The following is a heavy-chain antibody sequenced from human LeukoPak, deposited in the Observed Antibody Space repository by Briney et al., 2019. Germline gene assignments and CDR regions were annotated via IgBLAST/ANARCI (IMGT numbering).Heavy chain of an antibody. CDR2: IYYSGST. Sequence: RASETLSLTCTVSGGSISSYYWSWIRQPPGKGLEWIGYIYYSGSTNYNPSLKSRVTISVDTSKNQFSLKLSSVTAADTAVYYCARDGSDSSGWFLVDYWGQGTLVTVSS. CDR3: ARDGSDSSGWFLVDY. J-gene: IGHJ4*02. D-gene: IGHD6-19*01. V-gene: IGHV4-59*12. CDR1: GGSISSYY.